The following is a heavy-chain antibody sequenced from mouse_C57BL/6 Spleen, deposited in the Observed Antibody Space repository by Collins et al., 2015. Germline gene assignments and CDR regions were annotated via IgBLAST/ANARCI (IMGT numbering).Heavy chain of an antibody. J-gene: IGHJ3*01. CDR1: GYTFTDYN. CDR3: AREDDGRFAY. CDR2: INPNNGGT. V-gene: IGHV1-18*01. Sequence: EVLLQQSGPELVKPGASVKIPCKASGYTFTDYNMDWVKQSHGKSLEWIGDINPNNGGTIYNQKFKGKATLTVDKSSSTAYMELRSLTSEDTAVYYCAREDDGRFAYWGQGTLVTVSA. D-gene: IGHD2-3*01.